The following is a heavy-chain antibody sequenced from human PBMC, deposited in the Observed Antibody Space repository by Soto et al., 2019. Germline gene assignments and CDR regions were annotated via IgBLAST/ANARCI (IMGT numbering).Heavy chain of an antibody. Sequence: QVQLVQSGAEVKKPGSSVTVSCKASGGTFSSYAVSWVRQAPGQGLEWMGGIIPIFGTTNYPLKFQGRVSMTAYQTPSTADMELSILTSKDTAVYSCARPYNSRLGSSYYYAVDVWGQGTTVIVSS. V-gene: IGHV1-69*12. D-gene: IGHD1-26*01. J-gene: IGHJ6*02. CDR3: ARPYNSRLGSSYYYAVDV. CDR2: IIPIFGTT. CDR1: GGTFSSYA.